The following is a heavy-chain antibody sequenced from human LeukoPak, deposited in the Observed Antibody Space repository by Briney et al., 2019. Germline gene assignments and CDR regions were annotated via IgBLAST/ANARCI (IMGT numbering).Heavy chain of an antibody. CDR1: GFTFSSYG. D-gene: IGHD6-13*01. CDR3: TRVVGQQLLD. J-gene: IGHJ4*02. CDR2: IWYDGSNK. Sequence: PGGSLRLSCAASGFTFSSYGMHWVRQAPGKGLEWVAVIWYDGSNKYYADSVKGRFTITGDNSKNTLYLQMRSLRAEDTAVYYCTRVVGQQLLDWGQGTLVTVSS. V-gene: IGHV3-33*01.